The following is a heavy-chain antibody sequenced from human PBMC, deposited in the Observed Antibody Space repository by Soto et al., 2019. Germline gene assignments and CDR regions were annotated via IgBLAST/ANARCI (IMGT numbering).Heavy chain of an antibody. J-gene: IGHJ5*02. D-gene: IGHD3-22*01. V-gene: IGHV4-4*02. Sequence: PSETKSVTCGVAGGSISSSNWWSWVRQPPGKGLEWIGEIYHSGSTNYNPSLKSRVTISVDNVGHSLFLQMSSLRDEDTAVYYCASLPYYYDALSWGPGTQVTVSP. CDR3: ASLPYYYDALS. CDR1: GGSISSSNW. CDR2: IYHSGST.